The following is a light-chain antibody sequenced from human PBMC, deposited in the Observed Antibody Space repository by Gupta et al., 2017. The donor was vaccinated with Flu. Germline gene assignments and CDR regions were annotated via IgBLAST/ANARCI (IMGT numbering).Light chain of an antibody. J-gene: IGKJ1*01. Sequence: ATLSVSLGDRASHSCRHSQSVSSNLGWCQQKPGQAPRLLIYGASTSATVIPARFSGSGSGTEVTLTSSSLQSEDCAIYYWQQDNNWHTFGQGTKVEIK. CDR3: QQDNNWHT. CDR1: QSVSSN. CDR2: GAS. V-gene: IGKV3-15*01.